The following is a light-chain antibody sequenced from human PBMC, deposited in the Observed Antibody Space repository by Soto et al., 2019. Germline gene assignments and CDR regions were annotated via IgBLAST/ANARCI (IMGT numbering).Light chain of an antibody. CDR1: QSVSSRY. V-gene: IGKV3-15*01. Sequence: EIVLTQSPATLSLSPGERATLSCRASQSVSSRYLAWYQQKRGQAPRLLIYGASTRATGIPVRFSGSASGTEFTLTISSLQSEDFTVYYCQQYNKWPLTFGQGTRWIS. CDR3: QQYNKWPLT. CDR2: GAS. J-gene: IGKJ1*01.